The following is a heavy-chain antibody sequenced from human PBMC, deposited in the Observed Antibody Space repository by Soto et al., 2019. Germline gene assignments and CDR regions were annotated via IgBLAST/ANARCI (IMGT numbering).Heavy chain of an antibody. J-gene: IGHJ4*02. CDR3: ARHISGHYMSGYFDY. Sequence: SETLSLTCIVSGGSMNTYYWSWIRQPPGKGLEWLGYIYYSGSTNYNPSLESRVTISVDTSKNQLSLNLRSVTATDTAVYYCARHISGHYMSGYFDYWGQGILVTVS. CDR2: IYYSGST. V-gene: IGHV4-59*08. D-gene: IGHD3-10*01. CDR1: GGSMNTYY.